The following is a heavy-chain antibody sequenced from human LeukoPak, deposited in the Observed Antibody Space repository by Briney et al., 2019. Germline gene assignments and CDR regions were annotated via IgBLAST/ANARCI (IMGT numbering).Heavy chain of an antibody. J-gene: IGHJ4*02. V-gene: IGHV4-59*01. D-gene: IGHD3-22*01. Sequence: SETLSLTCTVSGGSISSYYWSWIRQPPGKGLEWIGYIYYSGSTNYNPSLKSRVTISVDTSKNQFSLKLSSVTAADTAVYYCARARRNYDSSGYSLPYYFDYRGQGILVTVSS. CDR3: ARARRNYDSSGYSLPYYFDY. CDR1: GGSISSYY. CDR2: IYYSGST.